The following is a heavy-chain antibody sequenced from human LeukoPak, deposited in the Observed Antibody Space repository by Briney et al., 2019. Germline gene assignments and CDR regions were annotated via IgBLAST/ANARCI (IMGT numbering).Heavy chain of an antibody. CDR1: GYSISNGYS. CDR2: ISYSGST. J-gene: IGHJ1*01. V-gene: IGHV4-38-2*01. D-gene: IGHD3-3*01. Sequence: SETLSLTCAVAGYSISNGYSWGWIRQPPGKGLAWIGRISYSGSTYYNPSLKSRVTISVDTCKSHFSQRLGSVPAAGTAVTYCATDSNRGMEWFQYWGQGSLVTVST. CDR3: ATDSNRGMEWFQY.